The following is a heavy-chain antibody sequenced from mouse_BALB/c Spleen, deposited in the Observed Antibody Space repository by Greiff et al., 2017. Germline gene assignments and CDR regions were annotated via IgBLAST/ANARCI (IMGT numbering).Heavy chain of an antibody. J-gene: IGHJ1*01. CDR2: IYPGSGNT. CDR1: GYTFTDYY. CDR3: ARGPRYFDV. Sequence: QVQLKQSGAELARPGASVKLSCKASGYTFTDYYINWVKQRTGQGLEWIGEIYPGSGNTYYNEKFKGKATLTADKSSSTAYMQLSSLTSEDSAVYFCARGPRYFDVWGAGTTVTVSS. V-gene: IGHV1-77*01.